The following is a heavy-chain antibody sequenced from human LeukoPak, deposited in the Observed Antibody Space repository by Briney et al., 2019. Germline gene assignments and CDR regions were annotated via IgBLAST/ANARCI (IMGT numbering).Heavy chain of an antibody. Sequence: GGSLRLSCAASGFSLSSYALTWVRQAPGKGLEWVSAISGSGGSTYYADSVKGRFTISRDNSKSTLYLQMNSLRAEDTAVYYCARPGTYFDYWGQGTLVTVSS. CDR2: ISGSGGST. D-gene: IGHD1-1*01. J-gene: IGHJ4*02. V-gene: IGHV3-23*01. CDR1: GFSLSSYA. CDR3: ARPGTYFDY.